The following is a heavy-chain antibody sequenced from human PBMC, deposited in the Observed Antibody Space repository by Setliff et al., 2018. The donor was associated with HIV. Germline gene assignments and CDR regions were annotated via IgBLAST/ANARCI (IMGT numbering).Heavy chain of an antibody. V-gene: IGHV4-4*07. CDR3: AREPSPSQWQPLYFDV. D-gene: IGHD6-19*01. CDR1: GASTNAYF. J-gene: IGHJ4*02. CDR2: IYTSGIT. Sequence: SETLSLTCNVSGASTNAYFLSWVRHPAGKGLEWIGHIYTSGITNHNPSLKSRVTMSLDTSKEQFSLRLRSATAADTAIYYCAREPSPSQWQPLYFDVWGRGSLVTVSS.